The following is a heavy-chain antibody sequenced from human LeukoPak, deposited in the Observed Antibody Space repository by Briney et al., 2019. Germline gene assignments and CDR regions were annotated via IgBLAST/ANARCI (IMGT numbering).Heavy chain of an antibody. V-gene: IGHV1-69*13. CDR1: GYTLTELS. Sequence: SVKVSCKVSGYTLTELSMHWVRQAPGQGLEWMGGIIPIFGTANYAQKFQGRVTITADESTSTAYMELSSLRSEDTAVYYCARDGGPLKWGQGTLVTVSS. CDR3: ARDGGPLK. J-gene: IGHJ4*02. CDR2: IIPIFGTA. D-gene: IGHD3-10*01.